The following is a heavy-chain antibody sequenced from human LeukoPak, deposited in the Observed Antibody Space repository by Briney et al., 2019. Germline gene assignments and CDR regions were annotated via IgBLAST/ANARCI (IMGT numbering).Heavy chain of an antibody. CDR2: IYPRDGST. D-gene: IGHD3-22*01. Sequence: ASVKVSCKASGYTFTSNYIHWVRQAPGQGLEWMGMIYPRDGSTSYAQKFQGRVTMTRDTSTSTVYMELSSLRSEDTAVYYCARVTPHYYDSSGYYSLDYWGQGTLVTVSS. CDR3: ARVTPHYYDSSGYYSLDY. CDR1: GYTFTSNY. V-gene: IGHV1-46*01. J-gene: IGHJ4*02.